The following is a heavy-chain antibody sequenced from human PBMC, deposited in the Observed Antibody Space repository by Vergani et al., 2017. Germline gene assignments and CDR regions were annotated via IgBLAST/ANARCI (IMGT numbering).Heavy chain of an antibody. D-gene: IGHD3-10*01. J-gene: IGHJ6*02. Sequence: QVQLQESGPGLVKPSETLTLTCDVSDSSIMTNPYWGWFRQSPGKGLEWIGCIHHSGDTHYNSSLKSRVSISIVSSSKFSLSLTSVTAADTALYYCARHRGSGGFFPSSYFYGMDVLVHGTTVTVSS. CDR3: ARHRGSGGFFPSSYFYGMDV. V-gene: IGHV4-38-2*01. CDR1: DSSIMTNPY. CDR2: IHHSGDT.